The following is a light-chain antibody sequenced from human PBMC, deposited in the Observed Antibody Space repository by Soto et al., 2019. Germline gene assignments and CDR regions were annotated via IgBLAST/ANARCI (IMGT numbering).Light chain of an antibody. CDR2: GAS. Sequence: AIQMTQSPSSLSASVGDRVTITCRASQVIRNDLGWYQQKPGKAPNLLIFGASNLQAGVPVRFSASGSGTNFTLTISNLQPEDFASYYCLQDYTYPWTFGQGTKVDIK. J-gene: IGKJ1*01. CDR3: LQDYTYPWT. CDR1: QVIRND. V-gene: IGKV1-6*01.